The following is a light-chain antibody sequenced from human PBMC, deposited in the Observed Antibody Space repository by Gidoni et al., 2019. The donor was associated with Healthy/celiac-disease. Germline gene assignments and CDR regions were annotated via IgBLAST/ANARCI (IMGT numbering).Light chain of an antibody. V-gene: IGKV1-33*01. Sequence: HITQPPSSLSASLGDRVTITCQASQDISNYLNWYQQKPGKAPKLLIYDASNLETGVPSRFSGSGSGTDFTFTISSLQPEDIATYYCQQYDNHPRTFGQGTKVEIK. CDR3: QQYDNHPRT. CDR1: QDISNY. CDR2: DAS. J-gene: IGKJ1*01.